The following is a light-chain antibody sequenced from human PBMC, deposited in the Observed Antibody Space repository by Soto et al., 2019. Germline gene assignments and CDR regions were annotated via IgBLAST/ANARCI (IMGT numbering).Light chain of an antibody. Sequence: DIQMTQSPSSLSASVGDRVTITCRASQSISSWLAWYQQKPGKAPKLLIYDASSLESGVPSRFSGSGSGTEFTLTISILEPEDFAVYYCQQRSNWAPITFCP. CDR1: QSISSW. V-gene: IGKV1-5*01. CDR2: DAS. J-gene: IGKJ3*01. CDR3: QQRSNWAPIT.